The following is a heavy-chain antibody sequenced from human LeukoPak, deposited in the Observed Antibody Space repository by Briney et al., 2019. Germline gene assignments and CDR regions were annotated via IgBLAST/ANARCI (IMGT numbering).Heavy chain of an antibody. CDR1: RFTFSSYW. CDR2: IKQEGSEE. Sequence: GGSLRLSCAASRFTFSSYWMNWVRQAPGKGLEWVANIKQEGSEEYYVDAVKGRFTISRDNAKNSLYLQMNSLRVEDTAVYYCARGAETLWSGYRRTNWFDPWGQGTLVTVSS. CDR3: ARGAETLWSGYRRTNWFDP. V-gene: IGHV3-7*01. D-gene: IGHD3-3*01. J-gene: IGHJ5*02.